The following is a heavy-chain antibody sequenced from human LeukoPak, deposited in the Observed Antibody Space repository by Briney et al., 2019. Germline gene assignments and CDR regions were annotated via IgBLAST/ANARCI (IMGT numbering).Heavy chain of an antibody. J-gene: IGHJ6*03. D-gene: IGHD4-17*01. CDR2: INHSGST. CDR3: AREFDYGDYYYYYMDV. Sequence: SETLSLTCAVYGGSFSGYYWSWIRQPPGKGLEWIGEINHSGSTNYNPSLKSRVTISVDTSKNQFSLKLSSVTAADTAVYYCAREFDYGDYYYYYMDVWGKGTTVTISS. CDR1: GGSFSGYY. V-gene: IGHV4-34*01.